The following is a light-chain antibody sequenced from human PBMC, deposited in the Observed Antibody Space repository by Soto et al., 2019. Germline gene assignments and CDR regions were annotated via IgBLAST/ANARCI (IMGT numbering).Light chain of an antibody. CDR1: QGISSY. CDR2: AAS. V-gene: IGKV1-8*01. CDR3: QQYYSFPPT. Sequence: IMMTQSPSSFSASTGDRVTITCRASQGISSYLAWYQQKPGKAPELLIYAASTLQSGVPSRFSGSGSGTDFTLTISCLQSEDFATYYCQQYYSFPPTFGQGTKVDIK. J-gene: IGKJ1*01.